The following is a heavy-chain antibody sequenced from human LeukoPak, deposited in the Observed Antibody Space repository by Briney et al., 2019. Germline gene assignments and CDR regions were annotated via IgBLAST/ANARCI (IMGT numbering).Heavy chain of an antibody. CDR2: IKQDGSEK. J-gene: IGHJ4*02. CDR3: ARGGYYDMFDY. Sequence: TGGSLRLSCAASGCTFSSYWMSWVRQAPGKGLEWVASIKQDGSEKYYVDSVKGRFTISRDNAKNSLYLQMNSLRAEDTAVYYCARGGYYDMFDYWGQGTLVTVSS. D-gene: IGHD3-22*01. CDR1: GCTFSSYW. V-gene: IGHV3-7*01.